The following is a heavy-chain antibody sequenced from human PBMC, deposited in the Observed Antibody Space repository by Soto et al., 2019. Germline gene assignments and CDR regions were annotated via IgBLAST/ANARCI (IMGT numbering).Heavy chain of an antibody. D-gene: IGHD2-2*01. CDR2: IIPIFGTA. CDR1: GGTFSSYA. Sequence: QVPLVQSGAEVKKPGSSVKVSCKASGGTFSSYAISWVRQAPGQGLEWMGGIIPIFGTANYAQKFQGRVTITADKSTSTAYMELSSLRSEDTAVYYCARVILGDCSSTSCYLGRAFDIWGQGTMVTVSS. V-gene: IGHV1-69*06. CDR3: ARVILGDCSSTSCYLGRAFDI. J-gene: IGHJ3*02.